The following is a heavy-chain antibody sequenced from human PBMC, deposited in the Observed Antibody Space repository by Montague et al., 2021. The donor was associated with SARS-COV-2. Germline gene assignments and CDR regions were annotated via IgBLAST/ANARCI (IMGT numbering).Heavy chain of an antibody. CDR2: LNSSSSYI. Sequence: SLRLSCAASGFTFSSYGMNWVRQAPGKGLEWVSALNSSSSYIYYADSVKGRFTISRDNSKNSLYLQMNSLRAEDTAVYYCARDDRYNILTGYFGYWGQGTLVTVSS. D-gene: IGHD3-9*01. CDR1: GFTFSSYG. CDR3: ARDDRYNILTGYFGY. J-gene: IGHJ4*02. V-gene: IGHV3-21*06.